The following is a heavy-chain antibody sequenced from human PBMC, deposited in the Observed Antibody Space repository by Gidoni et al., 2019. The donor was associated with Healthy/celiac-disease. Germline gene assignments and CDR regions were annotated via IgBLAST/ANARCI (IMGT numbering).Heavy chain of an antibody. Sequence: QVQLQQWGAGLLKPSETLSLTCAVYGGSFSGYYWSWIRQPPGKGLEWIGEINHSGSTNYNPSLKSRVTISVDTSKNQFSLKLSSVTAADTAVYYCAGPTRSSTSLTAAVPFDYWGQGTLVTVSS. D-gene: IGHD2-2*01. CDR3: AGPTRSSTSLTAAVPFDY. CDR2: INHSGST. V-gene: IGHV4-34*01. CDR1: GGSFSGYY. J-gene: IGHJ4*02.